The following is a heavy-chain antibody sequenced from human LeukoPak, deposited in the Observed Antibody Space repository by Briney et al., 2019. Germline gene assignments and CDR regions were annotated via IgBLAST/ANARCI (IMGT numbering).Heavy chain of an antibody. J-gene: IGHJ4*02. V-gene: IGHV3-23*01. CDR1: GFTFNTYA. CDR3: ASYFHYGDYASLWY. Sequence: QPGGSLRLSCAASGFTFNTYAMSWARQAPGKGLEWVSSISENGESTYYADSVKGRFTISRDNSRNTLYLQMNSLRAEDTAVYYCASYFHYGDYASLWYWGQGTLVTVSS. CDR2: ISENGEST. D-gene: IGHD4-17*01.